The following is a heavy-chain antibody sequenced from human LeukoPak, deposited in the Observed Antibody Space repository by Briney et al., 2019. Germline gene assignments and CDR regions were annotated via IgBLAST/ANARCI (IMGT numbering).Heavy chain of an antibody. Sequence: PSETLSLTCTVSGYSISSGYYWGWIRQPPGKGLEWIGSIYHSGSTYYNPSLKSRVTISVDTSKNQFSLTLTSVTAADTAVYFCARAEYSGSYWFDPWGQGTLVTVSS. J-gene: IGHJ5*02. CDR2: IYHSGST. D-gene: IGHD1-26*01. CDR3: ARAEYSGSYWFDP. V-gene: IGHV4-38-2*02. CDR1: GYSISSGYY.